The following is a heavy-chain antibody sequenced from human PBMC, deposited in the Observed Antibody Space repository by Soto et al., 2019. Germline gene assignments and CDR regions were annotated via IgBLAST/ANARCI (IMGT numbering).Heavy chain of an antibody. CDR3: ARGRAGLRYFDWLSESPSNTEYYFDY. CDR2: MNPNSGNT. J-gene: IGHJ4*02. D-gene: IGHD3-9*01. V-gene: IGHV1-8*01. CDR1: GYTFTSYD. Sequence: ASVKVSCKASGYTFTSYDINWVRQATGQGLEWMGWMNPNSGNTGYAQKFQGRVTMTRNTSISTAYMELSSLRSEDTAVYYCARGRAGLRYFDWLSESPSNTEYYFDYWGQGTLVTVSS.